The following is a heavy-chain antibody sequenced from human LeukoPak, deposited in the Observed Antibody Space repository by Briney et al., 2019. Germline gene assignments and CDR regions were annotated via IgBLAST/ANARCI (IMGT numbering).Heavy chain of an antibody. CDR3: ARASGPFDP. D-gene: IGHD6-19*01. Sequence: ASETLSLTCAVSGGSISSGGYSWSWIRQRPGKGLEWIGYIYHSGSTYYNPSLKSRVTISVDRSKNQFSLRLSSVTAADTAVYYCARASGPFDPWGQGTLVTVSS. CDR1: GGSISSGGYS. V-gene: IGHV4-30-2*01. J-gene: IGHJ5*02. CDR2: IYHSGST.